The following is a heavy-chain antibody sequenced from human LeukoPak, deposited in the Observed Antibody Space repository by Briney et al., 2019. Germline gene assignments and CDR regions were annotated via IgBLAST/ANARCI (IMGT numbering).Heavy chain of an antibody. V-gene: IGHV3-66*01. CDR1: GFTVSSTY. Sequence: GGSLRLSCAASGFTVSSTYMSWVRQAPGKGLEWGSVVYSGGSPYYADSVKGRFTISRDSSKNTVYLQMNSLRAEDTAVYHCARGGPVTGPTSTPRASDYWGQGILVTVSS. CDR3: ARGGPVTGPTSTPRASDY. D-gene: IGHD1-7*01. CDR2: VYSGGSP. J-gene: IGHJ4*02.